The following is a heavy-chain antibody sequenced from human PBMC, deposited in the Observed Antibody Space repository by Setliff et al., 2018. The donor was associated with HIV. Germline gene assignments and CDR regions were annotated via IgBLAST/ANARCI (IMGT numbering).Heavy chain of an antibody. V-gene: IGHV4-39*01. Sequence: PSETLSLTCNVSGGSISSGIQYWGWVRQSPGKGLEWIGTISYSGNAYYNPSLKSRVTISVDTSKSQFSLNVKSMTAADTAIYHCARRGSSWYSHWFDPWGQGTLVTVSS. D-gene: IGHD6-13*01. CDR1: GGSISSGIQY. CDR3: ARRGSSWYSHWFDP. J-gene: IGHJ5*02. CDR2: ISYSGNA.